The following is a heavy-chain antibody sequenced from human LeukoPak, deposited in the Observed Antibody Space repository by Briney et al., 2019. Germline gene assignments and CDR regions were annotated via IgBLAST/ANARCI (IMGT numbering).Heavy chain of an antibody. Sequence: ASVKVSCKTSGYTFSSYEISWVRQAPGQGLEWMGWISAYNGNTNYAQKFQGRVTMTRDTSINTAYMELSRLRSDGTAVYYCARDKQLDWAHYYYYYMDVWGKGATVTVSS. D-gene: IGHD1-1*01. J-gene: IGHJ6*03. CDR3: ARDKQLDWAHYYYYYMDV. V-gene: IGHV1-18*01. CDR2: ISAYNGNT. CDR1: GYTFSSYE.